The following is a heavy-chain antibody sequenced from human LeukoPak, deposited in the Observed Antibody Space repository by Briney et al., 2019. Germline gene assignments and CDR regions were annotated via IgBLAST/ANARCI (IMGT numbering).Heavy chain of an antibody. Sequence: GQSLKISCKGSGYSFTSYWIGWVRQMPGKGVEWMGIIYPSDSDTRYSPSFQGQVTISADKSISTAYLQWSSLKASDTAMYYCARDSSGYYPPDAFDIWGQGTMVTVSS. V-gene: IGHV5-51*01. J-gene: IGHJ3*02. D-gene: IGHD3-22*01. CDR1: GYSFTSYW. CDR2: IYPSDSDT. CDR3: ARDSSGYYPPDAFDI.